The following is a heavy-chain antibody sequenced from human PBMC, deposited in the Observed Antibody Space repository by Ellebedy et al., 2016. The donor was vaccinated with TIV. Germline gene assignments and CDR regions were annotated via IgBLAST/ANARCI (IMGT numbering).Heavy chain of an antibody. Sequence: GGSLRLSCAASGFSFHDYAMHWVRQAPGKGLEWVAVISYDGSNKYYANSVKGRFTISRDNSKNTLYLQMNSLRAEDTAVYYCASHYGSGSYYSEFRGMDVWGQGTTVTVSS. D-gene: IGHD3-10*01. CDR2: ISYDGSNK. J-gene: IGHJ6*02. V-gene: IGHV3-30-3*01. CDR3: ASHYGSGSYYSEFRGMDV. CDR1: GFSFHDYA.